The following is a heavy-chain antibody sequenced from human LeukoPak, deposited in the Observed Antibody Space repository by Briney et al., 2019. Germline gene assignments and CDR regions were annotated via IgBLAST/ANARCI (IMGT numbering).Heavy chain of an antibody. D-gene: IGHD3-22*01. Sequence: PSETLSLTCTVSGGSITTYYWSWIRQPPGKGLEWIGYIYYSGSTNYNPSLKSRVTISVDTSKNQFFLKLSSVTAADTAVYYCARVPYYYDSSAGGIDIWGQGTMVTVSS. J-gene: IGHJ3*02. CDR3: ARVPYYYDSSAGGIDI. CDR1: GGSITTYY. V-gene: IGHV4-59*01. CDR2: IYYSGST.